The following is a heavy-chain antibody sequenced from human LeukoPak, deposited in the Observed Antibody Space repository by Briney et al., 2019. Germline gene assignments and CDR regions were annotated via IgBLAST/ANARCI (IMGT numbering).Heavy chain of an antibody. J-gene: IGHJ6*02. CDR1: GGSISSSSYY. D-gene: IGHD2-15*01. CDR3: ARDEAPYCSGGSCYPYYYYGMDV. CDR2: IYYSGST. V-gene: IGHV4-31*03. Sequence: PSETLSLTCTVSGGSISSSSYYWSWVRQHPGKGLGWIGYIYYSGSTYYNPSLKSRVTISVDTSKNQFSLKLSSVTAADTAVYYCARDEAPYCSGGSCYPYYYYGMDVWGQGTTVTVSS.